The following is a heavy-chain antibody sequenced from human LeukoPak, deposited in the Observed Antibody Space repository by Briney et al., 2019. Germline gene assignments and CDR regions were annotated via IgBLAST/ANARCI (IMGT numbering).Heavy chain of an antibody. Sequence: GGSLRLSCAASGFTFDDYAMHWVRQAPGKGLEWVSLISWDGGSTYYADSVKGRFTISRDNSKNSLYLQMNSLRAEDTAVYYCARDQILRYFDWPDLDAFDIWGQGTMVTVSS. CDR3: ARDQILRYFDWPDLDAFDI. CDR1: GFTFDDYA. D-gene: IGHD3-9*01. V-gene: IGHV3-43D*03. CDR2: ISWDGGST. J-gene: IGHJ3*02.